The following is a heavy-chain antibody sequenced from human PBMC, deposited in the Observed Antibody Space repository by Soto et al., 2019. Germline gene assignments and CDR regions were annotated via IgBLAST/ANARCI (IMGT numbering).Heavy chain of an antibody. Sequence: ESGGGLVQPGGSLRLSCAASGFTFSSYSMNWVRQAPGKGLEWVSYISSSSSTIYYADSVKGRFTISRDNAKNSLYLQMNSLRDEDTAVYYCARGDGRTYSYYYGMDVWGQGTTVTVSS. D-gene: IGHD1-26*01. CDR1: GFTFSSYS. J-gene: IGHJ6*02. CDR3: ARGDGRTYSYYYGMDV. CDR2: ISSSSSTI. V-gene: IGHV3-48*02.